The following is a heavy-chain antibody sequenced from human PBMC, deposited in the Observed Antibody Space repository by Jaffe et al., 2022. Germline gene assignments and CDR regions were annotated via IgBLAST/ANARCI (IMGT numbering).Heavy chain of an antibody. CDR2: RSHH. J-gene: IGHJ4*02. Sequence: VQLVESGGGVVQPGGSLRLSCTTSGFTFSNYGMHWVRQGPGKGLEWVAFRSHHYYADSVKGRFTMTRDNSRNTVYLQMNSLTPEDTAVYYCAKEDFGGYGVFASWGQGTLVTVSS. CDR1: GFTFSNYG. V-gene: IGHV3-30*02. D-gene: IGHD5-12*01. CDR3: AKEDFGGYGVFAS.